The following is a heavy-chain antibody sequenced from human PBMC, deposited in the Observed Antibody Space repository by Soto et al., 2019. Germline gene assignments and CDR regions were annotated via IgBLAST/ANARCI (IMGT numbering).Heavy chain of an antibody. D-gene: IGHD2-2*01. CDR2: IYDSGKT. Sequence: SETLSLTCAVSGYSISSGYYWGWIRQPPGKGLEWIGSIYDSGKTYYNPSLKSRVTISVDTSKKQYSLKLRSVTAADAAMYYCARDRYCTSSSCKGFDYCGQRTLVTVSS. CDR1: GYSISSGYY. V-gene: IGHV4-38-2*02. CDR3: ARDRYCTSSSCKGFDY. J-gene: IGHJ4*02.